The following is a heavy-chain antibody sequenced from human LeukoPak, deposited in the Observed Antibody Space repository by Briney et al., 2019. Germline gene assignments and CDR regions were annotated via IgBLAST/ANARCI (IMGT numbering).Heavy chain of an antibody. Sequence: PSETLSLTYAVSGYSISSGYYWGWIRQPPGKGLEWIGSIYHSGSTYYNPSLKSRVTISVDTSKNQFSLKLSSVTAADTAVYYCARLYSSSSDYFDYWGQGTLVTVSS. V-gene: IGHV4-38-2*01. CDR1: GYSISSGYY. D-gene: IGHD6-6*01. J-gene: IGHJ4*02. CDR3: ARLYSSSSDYFDY. CDR2: IYHSGST.